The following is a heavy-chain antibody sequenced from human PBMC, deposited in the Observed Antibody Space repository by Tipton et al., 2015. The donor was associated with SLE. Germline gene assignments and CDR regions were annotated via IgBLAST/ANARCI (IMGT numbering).Heavy chain of an antibody. CDR1: GFTFSSYA. CDR2: ISGSGLST. D-gene: IGHD3-22*01. Sequence: QLVQSGGGLVQPGGSLRLSCAASGFTFSSYAMSWVRQAPGKGLEWVSVISGSGLSTYYADSVKGRFTISRDNSKNSLFLQMNSLRAEDTAIYYCAKDLDTGGYYYSPSDAFDFWGQGTMVTVSS. J-gene: IGHJ3*01. V-gene: IGHV3-23*04. CDR3: AKDLDTGGYYYSPSDAFDF.